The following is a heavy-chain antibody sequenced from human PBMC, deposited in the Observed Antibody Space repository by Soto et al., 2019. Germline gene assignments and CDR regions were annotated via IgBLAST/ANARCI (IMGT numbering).Heavy chain of an antibody. CDR2: ISHDGTNK. J-gene: IGHJ4*02. D-gene: IGHD3-22*01. Sequence: GGSLRLSCEVSGFTFSAYGMHWVRQAPGKGLEWVAAISHDGTNKNYGDSVKGRFTISRDNSKKTLYLQMNSLRPEDTALYHCAKDEYYYSRSGYYIFDSWGQGTLVTVSS. V-gene: IGHV3-30*18. CDR1: GFTFSAYG. CDR3: AKDEYYYSRSGYYIFDS.